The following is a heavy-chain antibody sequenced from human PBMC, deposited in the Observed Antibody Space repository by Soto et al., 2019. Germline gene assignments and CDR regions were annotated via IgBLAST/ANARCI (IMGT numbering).Heavy chain of an antibody. CDR2: IYDSGST. J-gene: IGHJ3*02. D-gene: IGHD3-10*01. CDR1: GGSSSSYC. CDR3: ARRYGLSAFDI. Sequence: QVQLQEAGPGLVKPSETLSLTCTVSGGSSSSYCGSWIRQPPGKGLEWIGDIYDSGSTNYNPSPKSRVTISVDTSNNQFSLKLSSVTAADTAVYYCARRYGLSAFDIWGQGTMVTVSS. V-gene: IGHV4-4*08.